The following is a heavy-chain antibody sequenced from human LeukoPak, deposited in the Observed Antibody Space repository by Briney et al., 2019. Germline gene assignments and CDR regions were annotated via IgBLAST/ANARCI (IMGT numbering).Heavy chain of an antibody. V-gene: IGHV4-59*01. Sequence: SETLSLTCTVSGGSISSYYWSWIRQPPGKGLEWIGYIYYSGSTNYKPSLKSRVTISVDTSKNQFSLKLSSVTAADTAVYYCARGDCTNGVCYTESARNYGMDVWGQGTTVTVSS. D-gene: IGHD2-8*01. J-gene: IGHJ6*02. CDR1: GGSISSYY. CDR2: IYYSGST. CDR3: ARGDCTNGVCYTESARNYGMDV.